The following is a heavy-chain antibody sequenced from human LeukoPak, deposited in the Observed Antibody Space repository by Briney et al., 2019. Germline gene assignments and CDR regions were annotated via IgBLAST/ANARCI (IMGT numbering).Heavy chain of an antibody. V-gene: IGHV1-24*01. CDR3: ATLSGSYGDY. J-gene: IGHJ4*02. Sequence: ECMGCFDPEDCETIYAQKFQGRVTMPEDTSTDTAYMELSSLRSGDTAVYYCATLSGSYGDYWGQGTLVTVSS. CDR2: FDPEDCET. D-gene: IGHD1-26*01.